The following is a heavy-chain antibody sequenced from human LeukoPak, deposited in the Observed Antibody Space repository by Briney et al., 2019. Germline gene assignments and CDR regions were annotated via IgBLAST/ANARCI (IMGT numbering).Heavy chain of an antibody. J-gene: IGHJ4*02. D-gene: IGHD3-22*01. CDR1: GGTFSSYA. Sequence: GASVKVSCKASGGTFSSYAISWVRQAPGQGLEWMGGIIPIFGTANYAQKFQGRVTITADESTSTAYMELSSLRSEDTAVYYCARDYYYDSSGYYSYGYWGQGTLVTVSS. CDR2: IIPIFGTA. V-gene: IGHV1-69*13. CDR3: ARDYYYDSSGYYSYGY.